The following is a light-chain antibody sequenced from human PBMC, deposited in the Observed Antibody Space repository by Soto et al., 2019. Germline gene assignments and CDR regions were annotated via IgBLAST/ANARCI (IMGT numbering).Light chain of an antibody. CDR3: HQYYLTPYT. V-gene: IGKV4-1*01. CDR1: QSVLYSPNSKNY. CDR2: WAS. J-gene: IGKJ2*01. Sequence: DIVMTQSPDSLAVSLGERATINCKSSQSVLYSPNSKNYLAWYQQTPGQPPKLLIFWASTRESGVPDRFSGSGSGTDFTLTISSLHAEDVAVYYCHQYYLTPYTFGQGTKLEI.